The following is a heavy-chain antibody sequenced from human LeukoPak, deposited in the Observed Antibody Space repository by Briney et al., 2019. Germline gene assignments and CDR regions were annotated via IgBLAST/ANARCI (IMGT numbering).Heavy chain of an antibody. CDR2: ISYDGSNK. J-gene: IGHJ4*02. CDR1: GFTFSSYA. Sequence: GGSLRLSCAASGFTFSSYAMHWVRQAPGKGLEWVAVISYDGSNKYYADSVKVRFTISRDNSMSTLYLQMNSLRPEDTAIYYCAREGYYGSGSPPSFYFDYWGQGTLVTVSS. V-gene: IGHV3-30*04. CDR3: AREGYYGSGSPPSFYFDY. D-gene: IGHD3-10*01.